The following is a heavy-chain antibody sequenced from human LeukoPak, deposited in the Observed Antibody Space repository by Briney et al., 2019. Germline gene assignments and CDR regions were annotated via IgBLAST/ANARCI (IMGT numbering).Heavy chain of an antibody. CDR1: GGSVSNSNYY. CDR3: ASTFYGSGSYYRNY. J-gene: IGHJ4*02. V-gene: IGHV4-39*07. Sequence: SETLSLTCTVSGGSVSNSNYYCGWVRQPPGKGLQWIGSIYYSGSTYYNPSLKSRVTISVDTSKNQFSLKLSSVTAADTAVYYCASTFYGSGSYYRNYWGQGTLVTVSS. CDR2: IYYSGST. D-gene: IGHD3-10*01.